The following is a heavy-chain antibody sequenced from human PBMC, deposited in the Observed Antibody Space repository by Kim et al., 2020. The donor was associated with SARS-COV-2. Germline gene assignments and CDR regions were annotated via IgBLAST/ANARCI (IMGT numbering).Heavy chain of an antibody. J-gene: IGHJ4*02. D-gene: IGHD3-10*01. Sequence: SQTLSLTCAISGDSVSSNSATWNWIRQSPSRGLEWLGRTYYRSKWYNTYAVSVKSRVTIDPDTSKNQFSLQLNSVTPEDTAVYYCARGDGANLRAFDYWGQGTLVTVSS. CDR2: TYYRSKWYN. V-gene: IGHV6-1*01. CDR1: GDSVSSNSAT. CDR3: ARGDGANLRAFDY.